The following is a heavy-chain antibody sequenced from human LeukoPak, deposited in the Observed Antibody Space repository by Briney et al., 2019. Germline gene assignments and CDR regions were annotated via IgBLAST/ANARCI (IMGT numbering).Heavy chain of an antibody. CDR3: AKGSTYCGGDCYLLQYYFDY. J-gene: IGHJ4*02. CDR2: ISGSGGST. V-gene: IGHV3-23*01. D-gene: IGHD2-21*02. Sequence: GGSLRLSCAASGFTFSSYAMSWVRQAPGKGLEWVSAISGSGGSTYYADSVKGRFTISRDNSKNTLYLQMNSLRAEDTAVYYCAKGSTYCGGDCYLLQYYFDYWGQGTLVTVSS. CDR1: GFTFSSYA.